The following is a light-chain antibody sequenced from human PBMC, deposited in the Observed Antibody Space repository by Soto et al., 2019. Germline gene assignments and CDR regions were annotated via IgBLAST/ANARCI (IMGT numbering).Light chain of an antibody. Sequence: IVLTQSPGTLSLSPGERATLSCRAIQSVSSSYLAWYQQKPGQAPRLLIYGASNRATGIPARFSGSGSGTDFILIISGLEPEDSAVYYCQQRSNGLTFGGGTKVDI. CDR3: QQRSNGLT. V-gene: IGKV3D-20*02. CDR2: GAS. CDR1: QSVSSSY. J-gene: IGKJ4*01.